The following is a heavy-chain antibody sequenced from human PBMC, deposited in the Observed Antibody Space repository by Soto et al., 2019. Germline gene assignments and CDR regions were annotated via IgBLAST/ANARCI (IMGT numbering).Heavy chain of an antibody. D-gene: IGHD2-8*01. Sequence: SETLSLTCAVYGGSFSGYYWSWIRQPPGKGLEWIGSINHSGSTNYNPSLKSRVTISVDTSKNQFSLKLSSVTAADTAVYYCARDIVLMVYAAPSGYYFDYWGQGTLVTVSS. CDR3: ARDIVLMVYAAPSGYYFDY. V-gene: IGHV4-34*01. CDR2: INHSGST. CDR1: GGSFSGYY. J-gene: IGHJ4*02.